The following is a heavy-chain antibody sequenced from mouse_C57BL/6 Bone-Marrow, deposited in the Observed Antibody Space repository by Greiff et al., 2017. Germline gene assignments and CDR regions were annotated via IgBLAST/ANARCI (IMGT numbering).Heavy chain of an antibody. CDR2: IYPGSGST. Sequence: VQLQQPGAELVKPGASVKMSCKASGYTFTSYWITWVKQRPGQGLEWIGDIYPGSGSTNYNEKFKSKATLTVDTSSSIAYMQLSSLTSEASAVYYCARPYYSNDWYFDVWGTGTTVTVSS. CDR1: GYTFTSYW. CDR3: ARPYYSNDWYFDV. V-gene: IGHV1-55*01. D-gene: IGHD2-5*01. J-gene: IGHJ1*03.